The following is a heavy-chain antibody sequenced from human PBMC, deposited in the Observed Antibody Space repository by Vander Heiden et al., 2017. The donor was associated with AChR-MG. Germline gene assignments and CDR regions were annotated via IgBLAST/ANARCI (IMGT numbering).Heavy chain of an antibody. CDR2: ISGGGGNT. Sequence: EVQLLASGGGLVQPGGSLRLSCAASGFTFSTYALSSASQAPGKGVEWVSGISGGGGNTYYADSVKGRFTISRDNYKNTLYLQMNSLRDEDTAVYYCATRGNLYYFDYWGQGTLVTVSS. CDR3: ATRGNLYYFDY. D-gene: IGHD4-4*01. CDR1: GFTFSTYA. V-gene: IGHV3-23*01. J-gene: IGHJ4*02.